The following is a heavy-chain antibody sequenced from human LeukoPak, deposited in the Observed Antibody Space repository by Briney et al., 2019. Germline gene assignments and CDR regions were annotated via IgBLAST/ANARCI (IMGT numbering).Heavy chain of an antibody. CDR3: ARDSKVRKNAFDI. J-gene: IGHJ3*02. Sequence: GSLRLSCAASGFTFSSNYMSWVRQAPGKGLEWVSVIYSGGSTYYADSVKGRFTISRDNSKNTLYLQMNSLRAEDTAVYYCARDSKVRKNAFDIWGQGTMVTVSS. D-gene: IGHD3-10*01. CDR1: GFTFSSNY. V-gene: IGHV3-66*01. CDR2: IYSGGST.